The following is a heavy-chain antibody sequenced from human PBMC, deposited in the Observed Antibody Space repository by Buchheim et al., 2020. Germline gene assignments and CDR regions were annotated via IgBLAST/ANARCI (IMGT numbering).Heavy chain of an antibody. J-gene: IGHJ5*02. CDR3: AEDLSGSYWSADH. CDR1: GFDFSGCG. CDR2: ISSDGNKK. D-gene: IGHD1-26*01. V-gene: IGHV3-30*18. Sequence: QVHLVESGGGVVQPGRSLRLSCAASGFDFSGCGMHWGRQAPGKGLEWVAVISSDGNKKYYADSVNGRFTISRDNSRNTLYLQMDSLWPEDTAVYYCAEDLSGSYWSADHWGQGTL.